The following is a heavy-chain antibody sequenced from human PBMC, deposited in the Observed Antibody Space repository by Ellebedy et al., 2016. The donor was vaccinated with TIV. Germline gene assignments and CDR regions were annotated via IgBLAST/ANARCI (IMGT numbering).Heavy chain of an antibody. CDR2: IYYSGSA. CDR3: ARADYSSPAGYFFDY. V-gene: IGHV4-31*03. D-gene: IGHD6-13*01. J-gene: IGHJ4*02. Sequence: SETLSLTXTVSGGSIRNVDYYWSWLRQHPGKGLEWIGYIYYSGSAFYNPSLESRVSISVDTSNNQFSLKMSSVIAADTAVYFCARADYSSPAGYFFDYWGQGTQVTVSS. CDR1: GGSIRNVDYY.